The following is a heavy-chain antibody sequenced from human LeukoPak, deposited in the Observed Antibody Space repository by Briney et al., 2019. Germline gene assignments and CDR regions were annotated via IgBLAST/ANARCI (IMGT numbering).Heavy chain of an antibody. CDR1: GFTFSSYY. V-gene: IGHV3-64D*06. J-gene: IGHJ4*02. D-gene: IGHD7-27*01. CDR3: VKSNWD. Sequence: PGGSLRLSCSASGFTFSSYYMHWVRQAPGQGLEYIATISSNGDRTNYADYMKGRLAISRNNSKNTLYLQMSSVRAEDTAVYYCVKSNWDWGQGTLVTVSS. CDR2: ISSNGDRT.